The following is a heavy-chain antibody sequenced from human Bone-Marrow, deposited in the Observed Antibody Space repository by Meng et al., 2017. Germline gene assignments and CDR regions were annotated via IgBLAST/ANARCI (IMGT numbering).Heavy chain of an antibody. CDR1: DYTLTSDG. Sequence: QGKGLQSGAQVKKPGASVKVYCKVSDYTLTSDGFSWVRQAPGQGLQWMGWINIYNGITNYGRNFQGRVTLTTDTSTSTSYMELRSLTSDDTAVYYCATRGNPYLDRWGQGTLVTVSS. V-gene: IGHV1-18*04. CDR3: ATRGNPYLDR. J-gene: IGHJ4*02. CDR2: INIYNGIT.